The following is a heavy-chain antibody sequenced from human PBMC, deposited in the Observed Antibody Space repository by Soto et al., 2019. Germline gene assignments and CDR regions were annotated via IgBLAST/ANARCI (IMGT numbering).Heavy chain of an antibody. D-gene: IGHD2-15*01. J-gene: IGHJ3*02. V-gene: IGHV3-53*01. CDR3: ATWLLREHAFDI. Sequence: DVQVVESGGSLIQPGGSLRLSCAASGFTVSGKKYITWVHQAPGQGLEWVSALYIADGPFYADSVRVRFTVSIDSSKNTVYLQMNNLSPEDTDVYFCATWLLREHAFDIWGLGTMVTVSS. CDR1: GFTVSGKKY. CDR2: LYIADGP.